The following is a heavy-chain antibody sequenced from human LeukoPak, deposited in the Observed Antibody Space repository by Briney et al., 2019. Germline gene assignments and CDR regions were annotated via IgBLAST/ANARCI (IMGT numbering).Heavy chain of an antibody. V-gene: IGHV4-61*02. CDR3: ARVASGYFQH. J-gene: IGHJ1*01. CDR1: GGSISSGSYY. CDR2: IYTSGST. Sequence: SETLSLTCTVSGGSISSGSYYWSCIRQPAGKGLEWIGRIYTSGSTNYNPSLKSRVTISVDTFKNQFSLKLSSVTAADTAVYYCARVASGYFQHWGQGTLVTVSS.